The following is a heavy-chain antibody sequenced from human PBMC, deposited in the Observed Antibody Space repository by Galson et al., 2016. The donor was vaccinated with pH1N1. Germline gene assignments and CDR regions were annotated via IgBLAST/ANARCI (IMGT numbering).Heavy chain of an antibody. CDR1: GFTFSSYG. Sequence: SLRLSCAASGFTFSSYGFHWVRQAPGKGLEWVAVISYDGSNKYYADSVKGRFTISRDNSKNTLYLQMNSLRAEDTAVYYCAKVVRGSSWPGSDYWGQGTLVTVSS. J-gene: IGHJ4*02. D-gene: IGHD6-13*01. CDR2: ISYDGSNK. CDR3: AKVVRGSSWPGSDY. V-gene: IGHV3-30*18.